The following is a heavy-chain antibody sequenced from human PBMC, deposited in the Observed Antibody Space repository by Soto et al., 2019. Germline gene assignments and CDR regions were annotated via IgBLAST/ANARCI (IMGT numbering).Heavy chain of an antibody. J-gene: IGHJ1*01. CDR1: GYSFTSYW. Sequence: ASVKVSCKGSGYSFTSYWISWVRQMPGKGLEWMGRIDPSDSYTNYSPSFQGHVTISADKSISTAYLQWSSLKASDTAMYYCARLYYDSSGYRIPEEYFQHWGQGTLVTVSS. V-gene: IGHV5-10-1*01. CDR2: IDPSDSYT. D-gene: IGHD3-22*01. CDR3: ARLYYDSSGYRIPEEYFQH.